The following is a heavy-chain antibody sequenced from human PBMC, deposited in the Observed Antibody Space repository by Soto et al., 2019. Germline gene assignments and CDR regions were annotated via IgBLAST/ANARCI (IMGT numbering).Heavy chain of an antibody. V-gene: IGHV4-39*01. D-gene: IGHD3-10*01. Sequence: QLQLQESGPGLVKPSETLSLTCTVFGGSMTSGSYYWGWIRQPPGKGLEWIGSMHYSGTAYYNTSLKSRVRISVDTAMDQFGLTLRSVTAADTAVFYCTRHAWFGEFDPWGQGTLVIVSS. CDR2: MHYSGTA. J-gene: IGHJ5*02. CDR1: GGSMTSGSYY. CDR3: TRHAWFGEFDP.